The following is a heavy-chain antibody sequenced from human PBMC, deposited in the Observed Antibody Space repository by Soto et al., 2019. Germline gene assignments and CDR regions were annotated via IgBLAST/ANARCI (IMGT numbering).Heavy chain of an antibody. J-gene: IGHJ4*02. D-gene: IGHD2-8*02. CDR1: GGSFSGYY. V-gene: IGHV4-34*01. CDR2: INHSGST. CDR3: ARDKITGPFDY. Sequence: SETLSLTCAVYGGSFSGYYWTWIRQPPGTGLEWIGEINHSGSTNYNPSLKSRVTISVDTSKNQFSLKLTSVTAADTAVYYCARDKITGPFDYWGQGPLVAVS.